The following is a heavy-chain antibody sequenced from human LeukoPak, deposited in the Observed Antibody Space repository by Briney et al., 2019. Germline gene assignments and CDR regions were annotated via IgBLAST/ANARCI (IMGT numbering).Heavy chain of an antibody. Sequence: ASVKVSCKASVYTFTSYVISWVRQAPGQGREWMGWISAYNGKTNYAQKLQGRVTMTTDTSTSTAYMELRSLRSDDTAVYYCARGPIVVVPAATSGAAAGAYYYYGMDVWGQGTTVTVSS. V-gene: IGHV1-18*01. CDR2: ISAYNGKT. CDR3: ARGPIVVVPAATSGAAAGAYYYYGMDV. J-gene: IGHJ6*02. CDR1: VYTFTSYV. D-gene: IGHD2-2*01.